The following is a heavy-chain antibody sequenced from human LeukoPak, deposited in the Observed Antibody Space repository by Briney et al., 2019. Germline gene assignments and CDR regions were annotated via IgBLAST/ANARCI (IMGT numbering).Heavy chain of an antibody. V-gene: IGHV3-21*04. D-gene: IGHD3-22*01. CDR3: ARTGRYYYDSSGYYSAFDI. CDR2: ISSSSSYI. CDR1: GFTFSSYT. Sequence: GGSLRLSCAASGFTFSSYTMNWVRQAPGKGLEWVSSISSSSSYIYYADSVKGRFTISRDNAKNSLYLQMNSLRAEDTALYYCARTGRYYYDSSGYYSAFDIWGQGTMVTVSS. J-gene: IGHJ3*02.